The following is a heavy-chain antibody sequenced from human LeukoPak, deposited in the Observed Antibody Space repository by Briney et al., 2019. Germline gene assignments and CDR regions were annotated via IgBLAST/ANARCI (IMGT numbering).Heavy chain of an antibody. Sequence: ASVKVSCKASGYTFSGYAIHWVRQAPGQRFEWMGWINAGNGNTKYSQKFQGRVTITRDTSASTAYMELSSLRSEDTAVYYCARDILTGYYYFDYWGQGTLVTVSS. CDR1: GYTFSGYA. V-gene: IGHV1-3*01. CDR2: INAGNGNT. CDR3: ARDILTGYYYFDY. J-gene: IGHJ4*02. D-gene: IGHD3-9*01.